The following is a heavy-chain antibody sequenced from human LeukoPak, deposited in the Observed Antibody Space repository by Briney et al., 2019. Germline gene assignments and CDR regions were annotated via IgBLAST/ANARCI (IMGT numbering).Heavy chain of an antibody. V-gene: IGHV4-39*07. CDR3: ARKPIINNAWYYFDY. Sequence: SETLSLTCTVSGGSVASGTYYWSWIRQSPGKGLEWIGNVYYSGSAYYNPSLKSRVTMSVDTSKNQFSLKLSSVTAADTAVYYCARKPIINNAWYYFDYWGQGTLVTVSS. CDR2: VYYSGSA. D-gene: IGHD1/OR15-1a*01. J-gene: IGHJ4*02. CDR1: GGSVASGTYY.